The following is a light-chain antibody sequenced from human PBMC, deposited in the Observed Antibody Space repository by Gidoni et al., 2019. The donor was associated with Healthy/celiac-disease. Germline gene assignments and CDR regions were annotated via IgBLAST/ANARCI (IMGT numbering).Light chain of an antibody. CDR1: QSISSY. CDR2: AAS. CDR3: QQSYSTPKT. J-gene: IGKJ1*01. Sequence: DIQRTQSPSSLSASVGDRVTITCRASQSISSYLNWYQQKPGKAPKLLIYAASSLQSGVPSRFSGSGSGTDFTLTISSLQPEDFVPYYCQQSYSTPKTFGQGTKVEIK. V-gene: IGKV1-39*01.